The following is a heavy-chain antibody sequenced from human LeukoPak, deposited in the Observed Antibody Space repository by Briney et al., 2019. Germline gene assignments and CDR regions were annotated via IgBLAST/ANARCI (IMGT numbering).Heavy chain of an antibody. V-gene: IGHV5-10-1*01. CDR2: IDPSDSYT. CDR3: ARRDSSSWYAIRD. Sequence: GESLRISCKGSGYSFTSCWISWVRQMPGKGLEWMGRIDPSDSYTNYSPSFQGHVTISADKSISTAYLQWSSLKASDTAMYYCARRDSSSWYAIRDWGQGTLVTVSS. D-gene: IGHD6-13*01. J-gene: IGHJ4*02. CDR1: GYSFTSCW.